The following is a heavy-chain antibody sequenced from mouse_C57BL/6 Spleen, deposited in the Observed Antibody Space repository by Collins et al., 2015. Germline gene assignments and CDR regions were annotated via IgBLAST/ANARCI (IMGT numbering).Heavy chain of an antibody. CDR2: ILPGSGST. Sequence: QVQLQQSGAELMKPGASVKISCKATGYTFSSYWIGWVKQRPGHGLEWIGEILPGSGSTNYNEKFKGKATFTADTSSNTAYMQLSSLTSEDSAVYYCARNYRYGDYYAMDYWGQGTSVTVSS. CDR1: GYTFSSYW. J-gene: IGHJ4*01. CDR3: ARNYRYGDYYAMDY. D-gene: IGHD2-14*01. V-gene: IGHV1-9*01.